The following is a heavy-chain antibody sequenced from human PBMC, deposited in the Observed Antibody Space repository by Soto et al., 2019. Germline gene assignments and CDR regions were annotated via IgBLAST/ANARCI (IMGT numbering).Heavy chain of an antibody. D-gene: IGHD3-3*01. CDR2: ISSSSSYI. CDR1: GFTFSSYS. J-gene: IGHJ5*02. V-gene: IGHV3-21*01. Sequence: GGSLRLSCAASGFTFSSYSMNWVRQAPGKGLEWVSSISSSSSYIYYADSVKGRFTISRDNAKNSLYLQMNSLRAEDTAVYYCARADYDFWSGYYRGNWFDPWGQGTLVT. CDR3: ARADYDFWSGYYRGNWFDP.